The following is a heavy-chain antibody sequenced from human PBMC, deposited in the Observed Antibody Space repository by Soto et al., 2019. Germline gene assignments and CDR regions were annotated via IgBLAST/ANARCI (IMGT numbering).Heavy chain of an antibody. CDR1: GFTFSNYA. D-gene: IGHD3-10*01. CDR3: AKGPLDYGSRPEY. V-gene: IGHV3-23*01. J-gene: IGHJ4*02. Sequence: EVQLLESGGGLVQPGGSLRLSCAASGFTFSNYATIWVRQAPGKGLEWVSGISGSGGSTYYADSVKGRFTISRDNSKNTLYLQVNSLRAEDTAVYYCAKGPLDYGSRPEYWGQGTLVTVSS. CDR2: ISGSGGST.